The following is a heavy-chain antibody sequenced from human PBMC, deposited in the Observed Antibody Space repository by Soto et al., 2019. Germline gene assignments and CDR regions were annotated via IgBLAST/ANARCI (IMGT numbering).Heavy chain of an antibody. V-gene: IGHV4-4*02. J-gene: IGHJ6*02. CDR2: IYHSGST. CDR1: GGCISSSNW. Sequence: QVQLQESGPGLVKPSGTLSLTCAVSGGCISSSNWWSWVRQPPGKGLEWIGEIYHSGSTNYNTSLKSRVTIAVDKSKNQFSLKLSSVTAADTAVYYCARVVGGYYYGMDVWGQGTTVTVSS. D-gene: IGHD2-2*01. CDR3: ARVVGGYYYGMDV.